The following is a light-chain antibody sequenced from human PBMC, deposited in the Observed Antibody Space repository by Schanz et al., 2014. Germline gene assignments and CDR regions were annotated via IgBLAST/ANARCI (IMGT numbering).Light chain of an antibody. CDR2: EVN. V-gene: IGLV2-8*01. CDR3: SSYAGNNKLL. CDR1: SSDVGAYNY. Sequence: QSALTQPPSASGSPGQSVTISCTGTSSDVGAYNYVSWYQQHPGKAPKLMIYEVNKRPSGVPDRFSGSKSGNTASLTVSGLKAEDEADYYCSSYAGNNKLLFGGGTKLTVL. J-gene: IGLJ2*01.